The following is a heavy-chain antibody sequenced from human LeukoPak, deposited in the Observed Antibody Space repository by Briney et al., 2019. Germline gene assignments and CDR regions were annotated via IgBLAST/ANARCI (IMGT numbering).Heavy chain of an antibody. CDR2: IYYSGST. Sequence: PSETLSLTCTVSGGSISTPGYYWSWIRQHPGKGLEWIGYIYYSGSTYYNPSLRSRVTILVDTSKNQFSLKLSSVTGADTAVYYCANGGAYCGADCYLPAFDYWGQGTLVTVSS. CDR3: ANGGAYCGADCYLPAFDY. D-gene: IGHD2-21*02. V-gene: IGHV4-31*03. J-gene: IGHJ4*02. CDR1: GGSISTPGYY.